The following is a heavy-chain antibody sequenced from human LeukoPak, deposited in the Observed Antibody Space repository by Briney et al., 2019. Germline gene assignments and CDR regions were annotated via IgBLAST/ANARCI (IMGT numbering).Heavy chain of an antibody. Sequence: PSETLSLTCTVSGGSISSYYWSWIRQPPGKGLEWIGYIYYSGSTNYNPSLKSRVTISVDTSKNQFSLKLSSVTAADTAVYYCVRQSRITMIRGPYGMDVWGQGTTVTVSS. CDR3: VRQSRITMIRGPYGMDV. CDR2: IYYSGST. D-gene: IGHD3-10*01. V-gene: IGHV4-59*08. J-gene: IGHJ6*02. CDR1: GGSISSYY.